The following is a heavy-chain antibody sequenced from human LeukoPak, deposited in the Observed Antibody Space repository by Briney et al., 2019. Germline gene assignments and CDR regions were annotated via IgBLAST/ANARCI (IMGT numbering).Heavy chain of an antibody. J-gene: IGHJ4*02. CDR2: ISDTGGSP. V-gene: IGHV3-23*01. Sequence: GSLRLSCAASGFTFSSYAMSWVRQAPGKGLEWVSSISDTGGSPYYADSVKGRFTISRDNSKNTLYLQMNSLRAEDTAVYYCVKDTGNWNSYDYFDYWGQGTLVTVSS. CDR3: VKDTGNWNSYDYFDY. D-gene: IGHD1-7*01. CDR1: GFTFSSYA.